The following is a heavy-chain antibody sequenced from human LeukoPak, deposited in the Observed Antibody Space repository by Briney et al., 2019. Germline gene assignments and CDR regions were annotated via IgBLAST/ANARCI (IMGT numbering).Heavy chain of an antibody. Sequence: GGSLRLSCAASGFTFSSYSMNWVRQAPGKGLEWVSYISSSSSTIYYADSVKGRFTISRDNAKNSLYLQMNSLRAEDTAVYYCARSTYYYDSSGYDYGDYFDYWGQGALVTVSS. CDR3: ARSTYYYDSSGYDYGDYFDY. V-gene: IGHV3-48*01. CDR1: GFTFSSYS. CDR2: ISSSSSTI. J-gene: IGHJ4*02. D-gene: IGHD3-22*01.